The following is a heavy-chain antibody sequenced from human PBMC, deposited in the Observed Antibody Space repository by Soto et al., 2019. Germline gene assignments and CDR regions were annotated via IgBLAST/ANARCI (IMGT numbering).Heavy chain of an antibody. CDR3: AKDFIAAAGEFDY. CDR2: INTYNGNT. J-gene: IGHJ4*02. Sequence: ASVKVSCKAFGYTFTTYDINWVRQAPGQAPEWVGWINTYNGNTKYAQMLQGRITVTTDTSTSTAYMELKSLRSEDTAVYYCAKDFIAAAGEFDYWGQGTLVTVSS. D-gene: IGHD6-13*01. V-gene: IGHV1-18*04. CDR1: GYTFTTYD.